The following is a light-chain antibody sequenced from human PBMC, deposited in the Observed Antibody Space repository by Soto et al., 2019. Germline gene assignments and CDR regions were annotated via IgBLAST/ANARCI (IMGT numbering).Light chain of an antibody. CDR3: QQLNRYPFT. CDR1: QGISSY. CDR2: AAS. Sequence: DIQLTQSPSFLSASVGDRVTITCRASQGISSYLAWYQQKPGKAPKLLIYAASTLQSGVPSRFSGSGSGTEFTLTISSLQPEDFATYYCQQLNRYPFTFGPGTKVDLK. J-gene: IGKJ3*01. V-gene: IGKV1-9*01.